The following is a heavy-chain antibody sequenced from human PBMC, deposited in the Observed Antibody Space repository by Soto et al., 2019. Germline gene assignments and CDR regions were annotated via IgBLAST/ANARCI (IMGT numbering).Heavy chain of an antibody. CDR1: GFTFTTTA. CDR3: AAADSSGDIVGPFDI. V-gene: IGHV1-58*01. Sequence: SVKVSCKASGFTFTTTAVQWVRQARGQRLEWIGWIVVGSGNTNYAHKFQERVTITRDRTTSTAYMELSSLRSDDTAVFYCAAADSSGDIVGPFDIWGQGTMVTVSS. J-gene: IGHJ3*02. CDR2: IVVGSGNT. D-gene: IGHD3-22*01.